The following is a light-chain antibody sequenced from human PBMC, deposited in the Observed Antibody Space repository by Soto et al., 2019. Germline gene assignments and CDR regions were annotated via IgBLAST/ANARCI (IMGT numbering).Light chain of an antibody. CDR1: SSDVGGYNY. Sequence: QSVLTQPPSASGSPGQSVTISCTGTSSDVGGYNYVSWYQQHPDKAPKLMIYEVSKRPSGVPDRFSGSKSGNTASLTVSGLQAEDEADYYCSSYAGSSNLVFGGGTKLTVL. J-gene: IGLJ2*01. CDR3: SSYAGSSNLV. CDR2: EVS. V-gene: IGLV2-8*01.